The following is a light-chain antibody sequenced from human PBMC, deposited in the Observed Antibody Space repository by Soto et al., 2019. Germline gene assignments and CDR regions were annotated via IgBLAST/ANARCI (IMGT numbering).Light chain of an antibody. CDR3: QQYNKWPQT. V-gene: IGKV3-15*01. J-gene: IGKJ5*01. CDR2: GAS. Sequence: EIVMTQSPATLSVSPGERATLPCRASQSVANDLAWYQHKPGQAPRLLTHGASTRATGIPARFSGVGSGTEFTLTISSLQSEDFAVYYCQQYNKWPQTFGQGTRLEI. CDR1: QSVAND.